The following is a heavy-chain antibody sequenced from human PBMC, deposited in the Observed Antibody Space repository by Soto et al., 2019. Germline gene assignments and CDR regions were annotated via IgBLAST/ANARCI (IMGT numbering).Heavy chain of an antibody. V-gene: IGHV3-30*18. CDR1: GFTFSSYG. Sequence: VQLVESGGGVVQPGRSLRLSCAASGFTFSSYGMHWVHQAPGKGLEWVAVISYDGSNKYYADSVKGRFTISRDNSKNTLYLQMNSLRAEDTAVYYCAKEGGGYGDSLAYYGMDVWGQGTTVTVSS. CDR3: AKEGGGYGDSLAYYGMDV. D-gene: IGHD4-17*01. CDR2: ISYDGSNK. J-gene: IGHJ6*02.